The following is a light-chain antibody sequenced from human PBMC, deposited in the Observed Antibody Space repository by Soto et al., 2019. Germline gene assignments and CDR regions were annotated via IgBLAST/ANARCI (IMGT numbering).Light chain of an antibody. CDR2: DVR. CDR3: SSYTRSSTLVV. V-gene: IGLV2-14*03. J-gene: IGLJ2*01. Sequence: QSALTQPASVSGSPGQSITISCTGTSSDVGGYNYVSWYQHHPGKAPKLMIYDVRNRPSGVSNRFSGSKSGNTASLTVSGLQAEDEADYYCSSYTRSSTLVVFGGGTKLTVL. CDR1: SSDVGGYNY.